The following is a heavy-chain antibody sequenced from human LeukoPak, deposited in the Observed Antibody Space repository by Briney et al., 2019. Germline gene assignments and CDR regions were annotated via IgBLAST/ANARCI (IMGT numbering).Heavy chain of an antibody. Sequence: GGSLRLSCAASGFTFSDYYMSWVRQAPGKGLEWVSVIYSGGSTYYADSVKGRFTISRDNSKNTLYLQMNSLRAEDTAVYYCARVNRWALYYYGMDVWGQGTTVTVSS. CDR3: ARVNRWALYYYGMDV. D-gene: IGHD4-23*01. CDR2: IYSGGST. CDR1: GFTFSDYY. J-gene: IGHJ6*02. V-gene: IGHV3-66*01.